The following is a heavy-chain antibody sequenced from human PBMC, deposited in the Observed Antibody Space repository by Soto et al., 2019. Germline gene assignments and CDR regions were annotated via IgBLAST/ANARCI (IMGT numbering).Heavy chain of an antibody. D-gene: IGHD3-9*01. CDR3: VQTTDWHGFDF. CDR2: ISGGGTT. V-gene: IGHV3-53*01. Sequence: EVQLVESGGGAIQPGGALRLSCAVSGFAVSSKYITWVRQAPGKGLEWVSVISGGGTTYYADSVKVRFTISRDTSKNTLYLQMNILRTETTAVYYCVQTTDWHGFDFWGQGTLVTVSS. CDR1: GFAVSSKY. J-gene: IGHJ4*02.